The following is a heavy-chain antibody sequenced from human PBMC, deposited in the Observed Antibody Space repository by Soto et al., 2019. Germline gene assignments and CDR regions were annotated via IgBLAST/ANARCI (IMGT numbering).Heavy chain of an antibody. CDR3: VRTSRRITIFGVVIIPFDY. J-gene: IGHJ4*02. CDR1: GDSVSSNSAA. D-gene: IGHD3-3*01. V-gene: IGHV6-1*01. CDR2: TYYRSKWYN. Sequence: SQTLSLTCAISGDSVSSNSAAWNWIRQSPSRGLEWLGRTYYRSKWYNDYAVSVKSRITINPDTSKSQFSLQLNSVTPEDTAVYYCVRTSRRITIFGVVIIPFDYWGQGTLVTVSS.